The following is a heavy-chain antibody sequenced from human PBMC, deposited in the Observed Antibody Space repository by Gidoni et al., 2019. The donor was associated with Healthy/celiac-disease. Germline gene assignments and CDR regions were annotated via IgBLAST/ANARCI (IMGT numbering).Heavy chain of an antibody. V-gene: IGHV4-34*01. CDR1: GGSFSGYY. Sequence: QVQLQQWGAGLLKPSETLSLTCAVYGGSFSGYYWSWIRQPPGKGLEWIGEINHSGSTNYNPSLKSRVTISVDTSKNQFSLKLSSVTAADTAVYYCARSGQTAARPRRCYMDVWGKGTTVTVSS. D-gene: IGHD6-6*01. J-gene: IGHJ6*03. CDR2: INHSGST. CDR3: ARSGQTAARPRRCYMDV.